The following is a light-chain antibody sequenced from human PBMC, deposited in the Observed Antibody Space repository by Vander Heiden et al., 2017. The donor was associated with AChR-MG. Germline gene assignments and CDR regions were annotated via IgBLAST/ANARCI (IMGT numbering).Light chain of an antibody. CDR2: SNK. V-gene: IGLV1-44*01. Sequence: QSVLTQPPSASWTPGQRVTISCSRSSSNIGSNTVNWYQQLPGTAPKLLIYSNKKRPSGVPARVSGSKSGTSASLAISGHQSEDEADYYCAAWDDSRNAVVFGGGTKLTVL. CDR3: AAWDDSRNAVV. CDR1: SSNIGSNT. J-gene: IGLJ2*01.